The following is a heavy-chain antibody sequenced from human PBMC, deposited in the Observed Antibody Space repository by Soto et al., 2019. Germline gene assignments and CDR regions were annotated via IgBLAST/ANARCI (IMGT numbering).Heavy chain of an antibody. J-gene: IGHJ3*02. Sequence: QLQLQESGSGLVKPSQTLSLTCAVSGGSISSGGYSWSWIRQPPGKGLEWIGYIYHSGSTYYNPSLKSRVTIAVDRSKNQFSLKLSSVTAADTAVYYCARAGWFGESGDAFDIWGQGTMVTVAS. CDR2: IYHSGST. CDR3: ARAGWFGESGDAFDI. D-gene: IGHD3-10*01. V-gene: IGHV4-30-2*01. CDR1: GGSISSGGYS.